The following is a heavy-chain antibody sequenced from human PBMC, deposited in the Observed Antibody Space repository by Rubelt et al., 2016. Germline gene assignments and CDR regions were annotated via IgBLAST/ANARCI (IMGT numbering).Heavy chain of an antibody. V-gene: IGHV2-5*02. CDR2: IYWDDDK. Sequence: QITLKESGPTLVKPTQTLTLTCTFSGFSLSTSGVNVGWIRQPPGTALEWLALIYWDDDKRYSPFLKSRLIITKDTSKNQVVLTMTNMDPVETATYYGAHRAGIGKYFEYWGQGTLVTVSS. J-gene: IGHJ4*02. CDR1: GFSLSTSGVN. CDR3: AHRAGIGKYFEY. D-gene: IGHD1-26*01.